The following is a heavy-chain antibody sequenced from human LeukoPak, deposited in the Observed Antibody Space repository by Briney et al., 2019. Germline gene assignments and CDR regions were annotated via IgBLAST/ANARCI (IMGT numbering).Heavy chain of an antibody. CDR1: GYTFTGYY. CDR3: ARDPVLLWFGESLTYNWFDP. CDR2: INPNSSGT. Sequence: ASVKVSCKASGYTFTGYYMHWVRQAPGQGLEWMGWINPNSSGTNYAQKFQGRVTMTRDTSISTAYMELSRLRSDDTAVYYCARDPVLLWFGESLTYNWFDPWGQGTLVTVSS. V-gene: IGHV1-2*02. D-gene: IGHD3-10*01. J-gene: IGHJ5*02.